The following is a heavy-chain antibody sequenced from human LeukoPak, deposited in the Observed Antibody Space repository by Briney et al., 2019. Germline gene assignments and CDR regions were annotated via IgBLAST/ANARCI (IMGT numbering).Heavy chain of an antibody. J-gene: IGHJ4*02. Sequence: PGGSLRLSCAASGFTFSSYGMHRVRQAPGKGLEWVAVISYDGSNKYYADSVKGRFTISRDNSKNTLYLQMNSLRAEDTAVYYCAKFINSMYYFDYWGQGTLVTVSS. D-gene: IGHD4-23*01. CDR3: AKFINSMYYFDY. CDR2: ISYDGSNK. CDR1: GFTFSSYG. V-gene: IGHV3-30*18.